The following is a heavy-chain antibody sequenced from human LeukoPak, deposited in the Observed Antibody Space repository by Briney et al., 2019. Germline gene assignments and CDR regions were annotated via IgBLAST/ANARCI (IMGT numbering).Heavy chain of an antibody. Sequence: ASVKVSCKASGGTFSSYTISWVRQAPGQGLEWMGRSIPILGIANYAQKFQGRVPITADKSTSPAYLELSSLRSEDTAVYYCARDRTPHGYSGYDTSYWGQGTLVTVSS. V-gene: IGHV1-69*04. J-gene: IGHJ4*02. CDR1: GGTFSSYT. CDR3: ARDRTPHGYSGYDTSY. D-gene: IGHD5-12*01. CDR2: SIPILGIA.